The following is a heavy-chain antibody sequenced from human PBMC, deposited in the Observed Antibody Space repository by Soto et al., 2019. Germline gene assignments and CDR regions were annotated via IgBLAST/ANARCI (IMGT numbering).Heavy chain of an antibody. J-gene: IGHJ5*02. CDR3: ARDGSYYYDSSGYIRRINWFDP. CDR2: IIPIFGTA. Sequence: SVKVSCKASGGTFSSYAISWVRQAPGQGLEWMGWIIPIFGTANYAQKLQGRVTITADKSTSTAYMELSSLRSEDTAVYYCARDGSYYYDSSGYIRRINWFDPWGQGTLVTVSS. D-gene: IGHD3-22*01. V-gene: IGHV1-69*06. CDR1: GGTFSSYA.